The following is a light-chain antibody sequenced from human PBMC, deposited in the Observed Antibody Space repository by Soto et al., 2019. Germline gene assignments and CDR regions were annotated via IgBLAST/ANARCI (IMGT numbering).Light chain of an antibody. CDR2: RDS. CDR3: QVWDSSTVGVV. V-gene: IGLV3-9*01. J-gene: IGLJ2*01. Sequence: SYELTQPLSVSVALGQTARITCGGNNIGSKNVHWYQQKPGQAPVLVIYRDSNRPSGIPERFSGSNSGNTATLTISRAQAGDEADYYCQVWDSSTVGVVFGGGTKLTVL. CDR1: NIGSKN.